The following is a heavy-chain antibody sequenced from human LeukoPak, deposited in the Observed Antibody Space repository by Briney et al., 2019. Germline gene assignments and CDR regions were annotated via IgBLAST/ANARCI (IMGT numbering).Heavy chain of an antibody. Sequence: SETLSLTCTVSGVSISSYYWSWIRQPPGKGLEWIGYIYTSGSTNYNPSLKSRVTISVDTSKKQFSLKLSSVIAADTAVYYCARAGWYEEGYYFDYWGQGTLVTVSS. D-gene: IGHD6-19*01. CDR1: GVSISSYY. CDR2: IYTSGST. J-gene: IGHJ4*02. V-gene: IGHV4-4*09. CDR3: ARAGWYEEGYYFDY.